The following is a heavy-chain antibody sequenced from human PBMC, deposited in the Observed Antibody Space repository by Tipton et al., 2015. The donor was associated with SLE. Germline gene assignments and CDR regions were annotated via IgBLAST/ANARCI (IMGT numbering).Heavy chain of an antibody. CDR3: ATVRLQRDGWYPWDF. CDR1: GDSITRSTYY. CDR2: IYYTGST. J-gene: IGHJ4*02. Sequence: TLSLTCSVSGDSITRSTYYWGWIRQPPGKGLEWIASIYYTGSTYYSPSLKRRVTMSVDTSKNRFSLNLNSVTAADTAVYYCATVRLQRDGWYPWDFWGQGTLVTVSS. D-gene: IGHD6-19*01. V-gene: IGHV4-39*07.